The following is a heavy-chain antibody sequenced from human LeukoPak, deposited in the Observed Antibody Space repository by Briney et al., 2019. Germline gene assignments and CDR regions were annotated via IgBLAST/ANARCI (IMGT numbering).Heavy chain of an antibody. J-gene: IGHJ4*02. CDR3: ARDPQSHPDY. Sequence: PSETLSLTCTVSGYSISSGYYWGWIRQPPGKGLEWIGSIYYSGSTYYNPSLKSRVTISVDTSKNQFSLKLSSVTAADTAVYYCARDPQSHPDYWGQGTLVTVSS. CDR1: GYSISSGYY. V-gene: IGHV4-38-2*02. CDR2: IYYSGST.